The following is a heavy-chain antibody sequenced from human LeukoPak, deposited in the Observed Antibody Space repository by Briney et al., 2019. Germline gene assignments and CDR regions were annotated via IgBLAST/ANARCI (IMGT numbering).Heavy chain of an antibody. CDR1: GGTFGSYA. J-gene: IGHJ5*02. CDR3: ARSAVAGIGWFDP. CDR2: IIPILGIA. Sequence: GASVKVSCKASGGTFGSYAISWVRQAPGQGLEWMGRIIPILGIANYAQKFQGRVTITADKSTSTAYMELSSLRSEDTAVYYCARSAVAGIGWFDPWGQGTMVTVSS. V-gene: IGHV1-69*04. D-gene: IGHD6-19*01.